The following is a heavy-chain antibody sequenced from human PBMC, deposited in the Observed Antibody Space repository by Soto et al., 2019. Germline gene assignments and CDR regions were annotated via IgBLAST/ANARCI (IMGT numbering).Heavy chain of an antibody. J-gene: IGHJ3*01. Sequence: GGSLRLSCAASGFSFSSYGMHWVRQAPGKGLDWVAVIWYDGSNKYYAESVKGRFTISRDNSKNTLYVQMNSLTVEDTAVSYCARGQYTGSYFEACEVWGQETMGTISS. CDR2: IWYDGSNK. D-gene: IGHD1-26*01. CDR3: ARGQYTGSYFEACEV. V-gene: IGHV3-33*03. CDR1: GFSFSSYG.